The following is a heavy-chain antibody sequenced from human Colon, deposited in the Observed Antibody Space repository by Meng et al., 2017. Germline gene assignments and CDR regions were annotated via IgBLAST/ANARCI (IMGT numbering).Heavy chain of an antibody. CDR3: ASTTGIAVAGTRY. CDR1: GSTFSSYS. D-gene: IGHD6-19*01. Sequence: GSSLKISCAASGSTFSSYSMNWVRPAPGKGLEWVSSISSSSSYIYYANSVKGRFTISRDNAKNSLYLQMNSLRAEDTAVYYCASTTGIAVAGTRYWGQGTLVTVSS. V-gene: IGHV3-21*01. CDR2: ISSSSSYI. J-gene: IGHJ4*02.